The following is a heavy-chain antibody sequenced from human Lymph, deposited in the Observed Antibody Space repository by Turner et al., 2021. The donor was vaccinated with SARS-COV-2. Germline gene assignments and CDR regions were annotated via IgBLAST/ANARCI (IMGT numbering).Heavy chain of an antibody. CDR2: ISWNSGSI. V-gene: IGHV3-9*01. J-gene: IGHJ6*02. Sequence: EVPLVESGGGLVQPGRSLRLSCAASGFTFDEYVMHWVRQALGKGLEWVSGISWNSGSIGYAGSVKGRVTISRENAKNSLYLKMNSLRAEDTALYYCAKGRRFGMDVWGQGTTVTVSS. CDR1: GFTFDEYV. CDR3: AKGRRFGMDV.